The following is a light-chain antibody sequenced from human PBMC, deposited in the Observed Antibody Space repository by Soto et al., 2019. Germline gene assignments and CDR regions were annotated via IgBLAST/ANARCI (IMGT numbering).Light chain of an antibody. J-gene: IGKJ2*01. CDR1: QTISTW. Sequence: DIQVTQSPPTLSASVGDRVTITCRASQTISTWMAWYQQKPGKAPKLLVYDASTLQSGVASRFSGSGSWTEFTLIISGLQPDDSATYYCQQYTNTNNPWMFGQGTKMDIK. V-gene: IGKV1-5*01. CDR2: DAS. CDR3: QQYTNTNNPWM.